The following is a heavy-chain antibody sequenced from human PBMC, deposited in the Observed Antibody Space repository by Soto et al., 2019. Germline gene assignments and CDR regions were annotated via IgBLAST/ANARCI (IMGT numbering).Heavy chain of an antibody. Sequence: SQTLSLTCTVSGGSISISRYYWGWIRQPPGKGLEWIGSIYYSGSTYYNPSLKSRVTISVDTSKNQFSLKLSSVTAADTAVYYCTRPAYSSGWYQSGFDYWGQG. CDR2: IYYSGST. D-gene: IGHD6-19*01. CDR1: GGSISISRYY. V-gene: IGHV4-39*01. J-gene: IGHJ4*02. CDR3: TRPAYSSGWYQSGFDY.